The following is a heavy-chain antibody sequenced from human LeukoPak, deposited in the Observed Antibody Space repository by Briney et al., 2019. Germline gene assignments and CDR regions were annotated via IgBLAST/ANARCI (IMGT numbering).Heavy chain of an antibody. CDR1: GYSFITHW. Sequence: GEFLKISCKSSGYSFITHWIGWVRQMPGKGLEWMGIIYPGDSDTRYSPSFQGQASISADWSTNTAYLQWSSLKASDTAMYYCARQGGSYLGQLFDYWGQGTLVTVSS. V-gene: IGHV5-51*01. CDR2: IYPGDSDT. CDR3: ARQGGSYLGQLFDY. J-gene: IGHJ4*02. D-gene: IGHD5-12*01.